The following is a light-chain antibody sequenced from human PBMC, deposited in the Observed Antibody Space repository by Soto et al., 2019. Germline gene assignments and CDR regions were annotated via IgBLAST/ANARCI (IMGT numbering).Light chain of an antibody. CDR2: LNSDGSQ. J-gene: IGLJ3*02. CDR1: SGQSSYA. V-gene: IGLV4-69*01. Sequence: QSVLTQSPSASASLGASVKLTCTLSSGQSSYAIAWHQQQPEKGPRYLMKLNSDGSQSKGDGIPDRFSGSSSGAERYLTISSLQSEDEADYYCQTWGTGFWVFGGGTKLTVL. CDR3: QTWGTGFWV.